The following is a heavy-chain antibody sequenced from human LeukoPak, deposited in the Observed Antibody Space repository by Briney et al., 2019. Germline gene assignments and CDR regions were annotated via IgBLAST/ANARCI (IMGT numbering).Heavy chain of an antibody. CDR3: ATLGKNYFNY. J-gene: IGHJ4*02. CDR2: ISSSGSAI. D-gene: IGHD4-23*01. Sequence: GGSLRLSCAASGITFSDQYMTWIRQAPGKGLEWVSYISSSGSAIYYADSVKGRFTISRDDAKNSLSLQMNSLRAEDTAVYYCATLGKNYFNYWGQGTLVTVSS. CDR1: GITFSDQY. V-gene: IGHV3-11*01.